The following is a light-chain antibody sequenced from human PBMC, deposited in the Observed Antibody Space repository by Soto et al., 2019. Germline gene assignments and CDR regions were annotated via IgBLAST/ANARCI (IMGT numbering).Light chain of an antibody. V-gene: IGLV2-14*01. Sequence: QSVLTQPASVSGSPGQSITISCTGTNSDIGGYNYVSWYRHHPGEAPKLMIYGVTNRPSGVSTRFSGSKSGNTASLTISGLQDEDEADYYCCLYTSFFSFFGGGTQLTVL. J-gene: IGLJ2*01. CDR3: CLYTSFFSF. CDR2: GVT. CDR1: NSDIGGYNY.